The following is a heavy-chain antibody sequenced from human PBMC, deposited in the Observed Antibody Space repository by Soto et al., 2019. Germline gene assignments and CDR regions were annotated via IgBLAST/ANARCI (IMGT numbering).Heavy chain of an antibody. CDR1: GYTFTTYA. CDR3: AGSSNSGRRVDV. CDR2: INGGNGNT. Sequence: VQSVQSGAEVEKPGASVKVSCKASGYTFTTYAIHWVRQAPGQRLEWMGWINGGNGNTKYSQNFQGRVTITRDTSATTAYLGLSSLTHEERGIYYCAGSSNSGRRVDVWGRGPTVPVS. V-gene: IGHV1-3*01. D-gene: IGHD6-13*01. J-gene: IGHJ6*02.